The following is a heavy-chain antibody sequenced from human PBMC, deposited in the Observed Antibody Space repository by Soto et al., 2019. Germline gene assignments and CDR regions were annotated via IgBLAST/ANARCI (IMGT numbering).Heavy chain of an antibody. CDR3: ARERGGATMVRGVTDY. D-gene: IGHD3-10*01. J-gene: IGHJ4*02. CDR1: GGSISSGGYY. V-gene: IGHV4-31*03. Sequence: QVQLQESGPGLVKPSQTLSLTCTVSGGSISSGGYYWSWIRQHPGKGLEWIGYIYYSGSTYYNPALKSRVTISVDASKNQFSLKLSSVTAADTAVYYCARERGGATMVRGVTDYWGQGTLVTVSS. CDR2: IYYSGST.